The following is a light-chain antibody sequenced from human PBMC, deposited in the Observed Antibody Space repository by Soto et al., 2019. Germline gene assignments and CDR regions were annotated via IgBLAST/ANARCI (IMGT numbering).Light chain of an antibody. CDR1: QSVGSN. Sequence: ERVRTQSPATVSVSPCERSALSCRASQSVGSNFAWYQQKPGQAPRLLIYGASSRATGIPDRFSGSGSGTDFTLTISRLEPEDFAVYYCHKYDSWTFGQGTKVDI. V-gene: IGKV3D-15*01. CDR3: HKYDSWT. CDR2: GAS. J-gene: IGKJ1*01.